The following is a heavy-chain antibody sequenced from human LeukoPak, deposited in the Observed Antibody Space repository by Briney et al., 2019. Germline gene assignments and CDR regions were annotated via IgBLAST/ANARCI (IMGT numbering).Heavy chain of an antibody. CDR3: AREGIVVVPAAPRYNWFDP. CDR1: GFTFSSYW. D-gene: IGHD2-2*01. J-gene: IGHJ5*02. V-gene: IGHV3-74*01. CDR2: LNSDGSST. Sequence: PGGSLRLSCAASGFTFSSYWMHWVRQAPGKGLVWVSRLNSDGSSTNYADSVKGRFTISRDNAKNTLYLQMNSLRAEDTAVYYCAREGIVVVPAAPRYNWFDPWGQGTLVTVSS.